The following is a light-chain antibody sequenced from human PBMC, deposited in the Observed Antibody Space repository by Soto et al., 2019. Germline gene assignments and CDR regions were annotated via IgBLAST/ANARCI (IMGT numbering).Light chain of an antibody. J-gene: IGLJ3*02. CDR3: QSYDSDSQGV. V-gene: IGLV2-14*01. CDR1: SSDVGGYNC. CDR2: EVS. Sequence: QSALTQPASVSGSPGQSITISCTGTSSDVGGYNCVSWYQQHPGKAPKLMIFEVSNRPSGVSNRFSGSIDTSSNSASLTISALKTEDEADYYCQSYDSDSQGVFGGGTKLTVL.